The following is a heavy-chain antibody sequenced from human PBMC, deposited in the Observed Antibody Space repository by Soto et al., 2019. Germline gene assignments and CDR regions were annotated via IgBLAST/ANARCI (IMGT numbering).Heavy chain of an antibody. Sequence: LRLSCAASGFTFDDYAMHWVRQAPGKGLEWVSGISWNSGSIGYADSVKGRFTISRDNSKNTLYLQMKSLRAEDTAVYYCARDPPATRHGMDVWGQGTTVTVSS. J-gene: IGHJ6*02. CDR3: ARDPPATRHGMDV. CDR1: GFTFDDYA. CDR2: ISWNSGSI. V-gene: IGHV3-9*01.